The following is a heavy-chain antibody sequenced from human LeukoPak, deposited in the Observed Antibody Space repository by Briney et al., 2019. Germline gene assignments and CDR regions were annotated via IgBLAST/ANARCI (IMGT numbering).Heavy chain of an antibody. CDR2: INPKNAAT. Sequence: ASVKVSFKASGYTFTVHYMHWVRQAPGQGLEWMGWINPKNAATNYAQKFQGRVTMTRDTSSGTVYMELSSLSSDDTAVYYCARTLYIAAAPGGLDYWGQGTLVTVSS. D-gene: IGHD6-13*01. CDR3: ARTLYIAAAPGGLDY. V-gene: IGHV1-2*02. J-gene: IGHJ4*02. CDR1: GYTFTVHY.